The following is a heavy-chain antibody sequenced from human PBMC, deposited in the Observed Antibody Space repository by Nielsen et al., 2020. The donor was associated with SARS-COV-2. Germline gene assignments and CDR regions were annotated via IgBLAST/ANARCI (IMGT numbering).Heavy chain of an antibody. J-gene: IGHJ6*02. CDR3: ARDRGGSGSYYYGMDV. D-gene: IGHD1-26*01. V-gene: IGHV3-48*02. CDR1: GFTFSSYS. CDR2: ISSSSSTI. Sequence: GESLKISCAASGFTFSSYSVNWVRQAPGKGLEWVSYISSSSSTIYYADSVKGRFTISRDNAKNSLYLQMNSLRDEDTAVYYCARDRGGSGSYYYGMDVWGQGTTVTVSS.